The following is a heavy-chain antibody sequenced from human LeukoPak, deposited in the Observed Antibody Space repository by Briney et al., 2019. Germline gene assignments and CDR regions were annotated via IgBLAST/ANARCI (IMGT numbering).Heavy chain of an antibody. V-gene: IGHV3-48*01. J-gene: IGHJ5*02. CDR3: ARVAPITMVRGVIRNWFDP. D-gene: IGHD3-10*01. CDR1: GFTFSSYS. CDR2: ISSSSSTI. Sequence: GGSLRLSCAASGFTFSSYSMNWVRQAPGKGLEWVSYISSSSSTIYYAGSVKGRFTISRDNAKNSLYLQMNSLRAEDTAVYYCARVAPITMVRGVIRNWFDPWGQGTLVTVSS.